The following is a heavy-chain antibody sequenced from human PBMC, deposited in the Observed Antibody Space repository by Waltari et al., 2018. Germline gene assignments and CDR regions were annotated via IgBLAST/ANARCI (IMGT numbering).Heavy chain of an antibody. CDR1: GFTFSNAW. CDR2: IKSKTDGGTT. V-gene: IGHV3-15*01. Sequence: EVQLVESGGGLVKPGGSLRLSCAASGFTFSNAWMSWVRPAPGQGLEWVGRIKSKTDGGTTDYAAPVKGRFTISRDDSKNTLYLQMNSLKTEDTAVYYCTTGWSGYYEGAYYYYMDVWGKGTTVTVSS. J-gene: IGHJ6*03. CDR3: TTGWSGYYEGAYYYYMDV. D-gene: IGHD3-3*01.